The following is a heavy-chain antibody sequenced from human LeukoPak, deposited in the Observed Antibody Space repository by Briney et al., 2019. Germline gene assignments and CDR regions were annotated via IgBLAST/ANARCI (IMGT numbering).Heavy chain of an antibody. CDR1: GYTSTSYG. D-gene: IGHD3-9*01. J-gene: IGHJ5*02. CDR3: ARTYYDILTGQNWFDP. V-gene: IGHV1-18*01. CDR2: ISAYNGNT. Sequence: GASVKVSCKASGYTSTSYGISWVRQAPGQGLEWMGWISAYNGNTNYAQKLQGRVTMTTDTSTSTAYMELRSLRSDDTAVYYCARTYYDILTGQNWFDPWGQGTLVTVSS.